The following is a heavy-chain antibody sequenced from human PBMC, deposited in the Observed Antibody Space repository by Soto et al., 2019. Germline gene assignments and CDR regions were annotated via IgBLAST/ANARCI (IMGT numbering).Heavy chain of an antibody. CDR1: GFTFNIYA. CDR3: AKDPNGDYVGGFDV. CDR2: ISASGGRT. V-gene: IGHV3-23*01. D-gene: IGHD4-17*01. Sequence: EVQLLESGGGLVQPEGSLRLSCVGSGFTFNIYAMSWVRQAPGKGLEFVSGISASGGRTYYADSVRGRFTISRDNSKNTVFLQMSGLRADDTAQYLCAKDPNGDYVGGFDVCGQGTLVTVSS. J-gene: IGHJ3*01.